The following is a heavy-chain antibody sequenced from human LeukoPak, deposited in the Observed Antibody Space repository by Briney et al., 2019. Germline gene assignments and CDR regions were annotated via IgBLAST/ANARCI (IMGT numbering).Heavy chain of an antibody. V-gene: IGHV1-18*01. D-gene: IGHD3-22*01. Sequence: ASVKVSCKASGYTFTTDGISWVRQAPGQGLEWMGWISGYNGNTNYAQKLQGRVTMTIDTSTNTAYMELRSLRSDDTAVYYCARAGAPQYYYDSSGYPTRYYFDYWGQGTLVTVSS. CDR2: ISGYNGNT. CDR1: GYTFTTDG. CDR3: ARAGAPQYYYDSSGYPTRYYFDY. J-gene: IGHJ4*02.